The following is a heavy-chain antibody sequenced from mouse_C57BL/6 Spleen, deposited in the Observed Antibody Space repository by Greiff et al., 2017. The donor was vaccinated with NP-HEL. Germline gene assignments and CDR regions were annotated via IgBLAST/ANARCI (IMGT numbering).Heavy chain of an antibody. Sequence: EVQRVESGGGLVKPGGSLKLSCAASGFTFSSYTMSWVRQTPAKRLEWVATISGGGGNTYYPDSVKGRFTISRDNAKNTLYLQMSSLRSEDTALYYCARQGAYYSNYWFAYWGQGTLVTVSA. CDR2: ISGGGGNT. CDR3: ARQGAYYSNYWFAY. V-gene: IGHV5-9*01. CDR1: GFTFSSYT. J-gene: IGHJ3*01. D-gene: IGHD2-5*01.